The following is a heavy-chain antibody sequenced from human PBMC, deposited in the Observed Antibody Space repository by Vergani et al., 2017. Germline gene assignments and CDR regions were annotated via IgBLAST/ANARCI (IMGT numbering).Heavy chain of an antibody. CDR2: IYTSGST. CDR1: GGSISSGSYY. V-gene: IGHV4-61*02. Sequence: QVQLQESGPGLVKPSQTLSLTCIVSGGSISSGSYYWSWIRQPAGKGLEWIGRIYTSGSTNCNPSLKSRVTISVDTSKNQLSLKLNSVTAADTAVYYCARARVPAAMRGWFDPWGQGTLVTVSS. CDR3: ARARVPAAMRGWFDP. J-gene: IGHJ5*02. D-gene: IGHD2-2*01.